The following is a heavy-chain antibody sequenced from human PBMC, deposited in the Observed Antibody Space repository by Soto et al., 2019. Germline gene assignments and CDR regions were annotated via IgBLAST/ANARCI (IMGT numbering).Heavy chain of an antibody. J-gene: IGHJ4*02. CDR2: INAGNGNT. CDR3: SNALGLYYFDY. CDR1: GYTFTSYA. V-gene: IGHV1-3*01. D-gene: IGHD3-16*01. Sequence: ASVKVSCKASGYTFTSYAMHWVRQAPGQRLEWMGWINAGNGNTKYSQKFQGRVTITRDTSASTAYMELSSLRSEDTAVYYCSNALGLYYFDYWGQGTLVTVSS.